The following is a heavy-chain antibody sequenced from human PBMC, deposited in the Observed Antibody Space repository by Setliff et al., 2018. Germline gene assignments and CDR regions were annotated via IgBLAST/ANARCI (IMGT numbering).Heavy chain of an antibody. CDR3: ARMSGFLYMDV. Sequence: SETLSLTCTVSGGSISSHYWGWIRQPPGKGLEWIGYIYYSGSTNYNPSLKSRVTMSVDTSKNQFSLKLSSVTAADTAVYYCARMSGFLYMDVWGKGTTVTVSS. CDR2: IYYSGST. J-gene: IGHJ6*03. D-gene: IGHD3-3*01. V-gene: IGHV4-59*08. CDR1: GGSISSHY.